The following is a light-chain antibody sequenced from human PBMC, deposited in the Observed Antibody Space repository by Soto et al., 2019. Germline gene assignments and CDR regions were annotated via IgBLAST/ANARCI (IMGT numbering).Light chain of an antibody. J-gene: IGKJ1*01. CDR1: QSVSSSY. Sequence: EIVLTQSPGTLSLSPGERATLSCRASQSVSSSYLAWYQQKPGQAPRRLIYGASSRATGIPDRFSGSGSGTAFTLTISRLEPEDFAVYYCQQYGSSPPWTFGQGTKVEIK. CDR3: QQYGSSPPWT. CDR2: GAS. V-gene: IGKV3-20*01.